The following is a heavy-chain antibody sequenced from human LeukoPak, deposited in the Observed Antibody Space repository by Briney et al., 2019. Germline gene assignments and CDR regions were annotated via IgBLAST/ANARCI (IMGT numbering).Heavy chain of an antibody. Sequence: ASVKASCKASGYTFTAYYIHWVRQAPGQGLEWMGWINPNSGGINYAQKFQGRVTMTRDTSIRTAYMELSRLRSDDTAVYYCARDQDCSSTSCYDHWGREPWSPSPQ. CDR2: INPNSGGI. CDR3: ARDQDCSSTSCYDH. D-gene: IGHD2-2*01. V-gene: IGHV1-2*02. CDR1: GYTFTAYY. J-gene: IGHJ4*02.